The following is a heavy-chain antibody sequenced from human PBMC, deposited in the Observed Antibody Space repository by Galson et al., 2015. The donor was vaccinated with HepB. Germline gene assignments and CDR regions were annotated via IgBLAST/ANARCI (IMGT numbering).Heavy chain of an antibody. CDR3: AKELTRYSENWFDP. D-gene: IGHD1-26*01. CDR1: GFTFSSYG. Sequence: SLRLSCAASGFTFSSYGMHWVRQAPGKGLEWVAVISYDGSNKYYADSVKGRFTISRDNSKNTLYLQMNSLRAEDTAVYYCAKELTRYSENWFDPWGQGTLVTVSS. CDR2: ISYDGSNK. J-gene: IGHJ5*02. V-gene: IGHV3-30*18.